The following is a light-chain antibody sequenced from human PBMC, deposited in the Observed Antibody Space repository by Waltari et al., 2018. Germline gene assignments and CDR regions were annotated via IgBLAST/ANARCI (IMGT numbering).Light chain of an antibody. V-gene: IGLV2-11*01. CDR3: CSYAGGQTVI. Sequence: QSDLTQPRPVSRSPGHSVTISCTGTISNVGGHNYVPWYQQHPGNPPKLVMYAFTQRPSGVTDHFSGSNSGNTASLTISGLQADDAAYYFCCSYAGGQTVIFGGGTRLTVL. J-gene: IGLJ2*01. CDR2: AFT. CDR1: ISNVGGHNY.